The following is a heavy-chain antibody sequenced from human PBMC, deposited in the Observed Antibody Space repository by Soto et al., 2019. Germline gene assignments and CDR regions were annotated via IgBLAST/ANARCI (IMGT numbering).Heavy chain of an antibody. Sequence: SETLSLTCTVSGGSISSYYWSWIRQPPGKGLEWIGYIYYSGSTNYNPSLKSRVTISVDTSKNQFSLKLSSVTAADTAVYYCARSAGSSRRLSSAFDIRGKGTM. D-gene: IGHD6-13*01. CDR1: GGSISSYY. CDR3: ARSAGSSRRLSSAFDI. J-gene: IGHJ3*02. V-gene: IGHV4-59*01. CDR2: IYYSGST.